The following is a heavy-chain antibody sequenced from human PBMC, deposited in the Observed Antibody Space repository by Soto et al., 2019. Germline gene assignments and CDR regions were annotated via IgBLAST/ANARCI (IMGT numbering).Heavy chain of an antibody. Sequence: EVQLVESGGGLVQPGGSLRLSCAASGFTFSSYWMHWVRQAPGKGLVWVSRINSDGSSTSYADSVKGRFTISRDNAKNMLYVQLNNLRAEDTAVYYCARGDRHGGAEYFQYWGQGTLVTVSS. J-gene: IGHJ1*01. V-gene: IGHV3-74*01. D-gene: IGHD4-17*01. CDR1: GFTFSSYW. CDR2: INSDGSST. CDR3: ARGDRHGGAEYFQY.